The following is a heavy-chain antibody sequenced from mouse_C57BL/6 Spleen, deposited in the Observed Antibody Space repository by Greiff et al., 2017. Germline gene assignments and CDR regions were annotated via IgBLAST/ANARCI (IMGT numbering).Heavy chain of an antibody. V-gene: IGHV1-64*01. CDR1: GYTFTSYW. CDR3: ATNGGNPFDY. Sequence: QVQLQQPGAELVKPGASVKLSCKASGYTFTSYWMHWVKQRPGQGLEWIGMIHPNSGSTNYNEKVKSKATLTEDKSSSTAYMQLSSLTSEDSAVYYCATNGGNPFDYWGQGTTLTVSS. J-gene: IGHJ2*01. D-gene: IGHD1-1*02. CDR2: IHPNSGST.